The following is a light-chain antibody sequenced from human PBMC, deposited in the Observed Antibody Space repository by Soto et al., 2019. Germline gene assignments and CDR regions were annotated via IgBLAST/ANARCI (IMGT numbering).Light chain of an antibody. V-gene: IGKV1-33*01. Sequence: DIQTTQSPSSLSASVGDRVTIICQASQDITNYLNWYQQKPGKAPNLLIHDSSNLETGVPSRFSGSGTGTYFSFTISSLQPEDIATYYCQQYDTLPLTFGQGTRLEIK. CDR3: QQYDTLPLT. J-gene: IGKJ5*01. CDR2: DSS. CDR1: QDITNY.